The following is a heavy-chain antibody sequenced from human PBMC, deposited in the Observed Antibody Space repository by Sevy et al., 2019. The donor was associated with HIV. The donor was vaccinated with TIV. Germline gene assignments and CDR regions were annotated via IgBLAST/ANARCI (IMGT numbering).Heavy chain of an antibody. V-gene: IGHV3-30*02. Sequence: GGSLRLSCAASGFTFSSYGMHWVRQAPGKGLEWVAFIRYDGSNKYYADSVKGRFTISRDSSKNTLYLQMNSLRAEDTAVYYCAKDGIAAAGEVPFDYWGQGTLVTVSS. CDR3: AKDGIAAAGEVPFDY. J-gene: IGHJ4*02. D-gene: IGHD6-13*01. CDR2: IRYDGSNK. CDR1: GFTFSSYG.